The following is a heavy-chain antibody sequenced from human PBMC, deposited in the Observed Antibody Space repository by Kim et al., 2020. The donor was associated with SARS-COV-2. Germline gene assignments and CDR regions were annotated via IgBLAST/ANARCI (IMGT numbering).Heavy chain of an antibody. CDR2: IGTAGDT. Sequence: GGSLRLSCAASGFTFSSYDMHWVRQATGKGLEWVSAIGTAGDTYYPGSVKGRFTISRENAKNSLYLQMNSLRAGDTAVYYCARGHSSSWYDFQINYYYYYGMDVWGQGTTVTVSS. J-gene: IGHJ6*02. V-gene: IGHV3-13*01. CDR1: GFTFSSYD. D-gene: IGHD6-13*01. CDR3: ARGHSSSWYDFQINYYYYYGMDV.